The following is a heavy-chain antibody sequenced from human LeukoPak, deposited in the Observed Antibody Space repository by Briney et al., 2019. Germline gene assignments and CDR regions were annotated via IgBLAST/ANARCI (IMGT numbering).Heavy chain of an antibody. CDR1: GFTFDDYG. CDR2: ISWNSGSI. D-gene: IGHD2-15*01. J-gene: IGHJ4*02. CDR3: AKDKGRCSGGSCYLTYYFDY. V-gene: IGHV3-9*01. Sequence: GGSLRLSCAASGFTFDDYGMSWVRQAPGKGLEWVSGISWNSGSIGYADSVKGRFIISRDNAKNSLYLQMNSLRAEDTALYYCAKDKGRCSGGSCYLTYYFDYWGQGTLVTVSS.